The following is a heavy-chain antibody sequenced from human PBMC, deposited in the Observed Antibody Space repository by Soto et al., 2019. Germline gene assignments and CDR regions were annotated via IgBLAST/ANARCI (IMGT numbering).Heavy chain of an antibody. J-gene: IGHJ6*02. Sequence: QGLLVETGGGVVQPGRSLRLSCAASAFTFNGFVMDWVRQAPGRGLEWVTLISHDGNDKYYADSVEGRFTISRDNSKNTLYLQMNTMSADDTDIYYCAREQEIGVTRYYGLAVWGQGTTVIVSS. CDR3: AREQEIGVTRYYGLAV. D-gene: IGHD3-16*01. CDR2: ISHDGNDK. CDR1: AFTFNGFV. V-gene: IGHV3-30-3*01.